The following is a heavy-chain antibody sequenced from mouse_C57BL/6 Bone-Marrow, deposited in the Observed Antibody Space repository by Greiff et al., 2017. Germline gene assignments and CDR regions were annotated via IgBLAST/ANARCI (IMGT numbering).Heavy chain of an antibody. D-gene: IGHD3-1*01. CDR3: TGLGFDY. V-gene: IGHV1-15*01. Sequence: VQLQESGAELVRPGASVTLSCKASGYTFTDYEMHWVKQTPVHGLEWIGAIDPENGGTAYNQKFKGKAILTADKSSSTAYMELRSLASEDTAVYYCTGLGFDYWGQGTTLTVSS. CDR2: IDPENGGT. J-gene: IGHJ2*01. CDR1: GYTFTDYE.